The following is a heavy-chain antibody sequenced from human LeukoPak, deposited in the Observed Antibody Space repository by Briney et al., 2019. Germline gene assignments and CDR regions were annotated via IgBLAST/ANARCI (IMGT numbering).Heavy chain of an antibody. J-gene: IGHJ4*02. CDR3: ARGRDGSQSPIDD. V-gene: IGHV3-21*01. Sequence: PGGSLRLSYAASGFTFSSYNMNWVRQAPGKGLEWVSSISSSSSYIYYADSVKGRFTISRDNAKNSLYLQMNSLRAEDTAVYYCARGRDGSQSPIDDWGQGTLVTVSS. CDR1: GFTFSSYN. D-gene: IGHD5-24*01. CDR2: ISSSSSYI.